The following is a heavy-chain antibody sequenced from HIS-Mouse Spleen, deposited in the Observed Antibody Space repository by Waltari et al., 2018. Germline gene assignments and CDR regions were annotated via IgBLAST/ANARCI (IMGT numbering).Heavy chain of an antibody. CDR3: ARASRDLLLPRYFDL. CDR2: YYSGST. V-gene: IGHV4-59*01. Sequence: QVQLQESGPGLVKPSETLSLTCTVSGGSISSYYCSWIRQPPGKGLEWIGYYSGSTNYNPSLKSRVTISVDTSKNQFSLKLSSVTAADTAVYYCARASRDLLLPRYFDLWGRGTLVTVSS. J-gene: IGHJ2*01. CDR1: GGSISSYY.